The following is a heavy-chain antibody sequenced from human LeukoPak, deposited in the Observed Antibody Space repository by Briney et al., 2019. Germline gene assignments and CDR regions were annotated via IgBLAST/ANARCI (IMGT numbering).Heavy chain of an antibody. D-gene: IGHD6-13*01. CDR1: GGSISSGGYY. Sequence: SETLSLTCTVSGGSISSGGYYWSWIRQHPGKGLEWLGYIYYSGSTYYNPSLKSRVTISVDTSKNQFSLKLSSVTAADTAVYYCARDLVGSWYGTGWFDPWGQGTLVTVSS. V-gene: IGHV4-31*03. CDR2: IYYSGST. J-gene: IGHJ5*02. CDR3: ARDLVGSWYGTGWFDP.